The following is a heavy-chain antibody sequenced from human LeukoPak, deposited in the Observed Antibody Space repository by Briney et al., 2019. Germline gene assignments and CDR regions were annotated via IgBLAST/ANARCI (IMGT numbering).Heavy chain of an antibody. CDR1: GFPFSNFW. CDR2: IRHDGSEK. CDR3: ARSNRSPYGSGSYSPDY. Sequence: PGGSLRLSCVASGFPFSNFWMSWVRQAPGKGLEWVANIRHDGSEKYYVDSVKGRFTISRDNSKRSLFLQMNSLRAEDTAVYYCARSNRSPYGSGSYSPDYWGQGTLVTVSS. D-gene: IGHD3-10*01. J-gene: IGHJ4*02. V-gene: IGHV3-7*01.